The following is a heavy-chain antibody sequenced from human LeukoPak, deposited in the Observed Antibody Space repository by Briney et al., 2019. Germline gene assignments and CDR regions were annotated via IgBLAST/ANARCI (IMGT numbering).Heavy chain of an antibody. V-gene: IGHV4-34*01. CDR1: GGSFSGYY. D-gene: IGHD3-10*01. Sequence: PSGTLSLTCAVYGGSFSGYYWSWIRQPPGKGLEWIGEINHSGSTNYNPSLKSRVTISVDTSKNQFSLKLSSVTAADTAVYYCARGLELWFGGAHDYWGQGTLVTVSS. CDR2: INHSGST. J-gene: IGHJ4*02. CDR3: ARGLELWFGGAHDY.